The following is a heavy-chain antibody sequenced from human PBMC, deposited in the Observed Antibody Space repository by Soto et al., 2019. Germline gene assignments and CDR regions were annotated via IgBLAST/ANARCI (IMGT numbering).Heavy chain of an antibody. Sequence: QVQLVESGGGVVQPGRSLRLSCAASGFTFSSYGMHWVRQAPGKGLEWVAVISYDGSNKYYADSVKGRFTISRDNSKNTLYLQMNSPRAEDTAVYYCAKDSGSYYGFYYWGQGTLVTVSS. V-gene: IGHV3-30*18. D-gene: IGHD1-26*01. CDR2: ISYDGSNK. CDR1: GFTFSSYG. J-gene: IGHJ4*02. CDR3: AKDSGSYYGFYY.